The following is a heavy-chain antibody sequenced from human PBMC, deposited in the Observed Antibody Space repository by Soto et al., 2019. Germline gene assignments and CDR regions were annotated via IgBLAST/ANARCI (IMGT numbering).Heavy chain of an antibody. J-gene: IGHJ6*04. CDR3: AKEEGTSPEDV. CDR1: GFTFSTSA. Sequence: EVQLLESGGGLGQPGGAVRLSCAGSGFTFSTSAMSWVRQAPGKGLEWVSTITGGGLSAYYAHSVKGRFTISRDNSKNTVLLQMDSLRAEDTAIYYCAKEEGTSPEDVWGKWTPVTVSS. D-gene: IGHD2-8*01. CDR2: ITGGGLSA. V-gene: IGHV3-23*01.